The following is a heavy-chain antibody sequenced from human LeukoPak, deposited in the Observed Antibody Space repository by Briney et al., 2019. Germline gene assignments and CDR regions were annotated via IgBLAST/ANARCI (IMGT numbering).Heavy chain of an antibody. J-gene: IGHJ4*02. D-gene: IGHD6-19*01. CDR2: IYYSGST. CDR3: ARRRPSVAANYFDY. V-gene: IGHV4-59*01. CDR1: GGSISSYY. Sequence: SETLSLTCTVSGGSISSYYWSWIRQPPGKGLEWIGYIYYSGSTNYNPSLKSRVTISVDTSKNQFSLKLSSVNAADTAVYYCARRRPSVAANYFDYWGQGTLVTVSS.